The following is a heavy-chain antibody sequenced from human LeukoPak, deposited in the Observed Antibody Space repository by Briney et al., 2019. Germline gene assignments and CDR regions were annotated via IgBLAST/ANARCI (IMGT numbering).Heavy chain of an antibody. CDR1: GYTFTSYD. J-gene: IGHJ3*02. CDR2: MNPNSGNT. CDR3: ARERVADSSGYYYGRNAFDI. D-gene: IGHD3-22*01. V-gene: IGHV1-8*02. Sequence: ASVKVSCKASGYTFTSYDINWVRQATGQGLEWMGWMNPNSGNTGYAQKFQGRVTMTRDTSTSTVYMELSSLRSEDTAVYYCARERVADSSGYYYGRNAFDIWGQGTMVTVSS.